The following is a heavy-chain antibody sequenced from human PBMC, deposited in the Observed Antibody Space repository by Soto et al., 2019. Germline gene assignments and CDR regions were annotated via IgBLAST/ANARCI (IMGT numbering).Heavy chain of an antibody. J-gene: IGHJ6*02. CDR1: GGAFTNYS. CDR2: IIPLHNTS. CDR3: AIWSNWNPLYYRGMDV. Sequence: SVKVSCKVSGGAFTNYSLNWVRHAPGRGLEWLGGIIPLHNTSNYSLKLLGRGSVTADISSNTVYMHLSGLTSDDTATYYCAIWSNWNPLYYRGMDVWGQGTTVTVSS. V-gene: IGHV1-69*08. D-gene: IGHD1-20*01.